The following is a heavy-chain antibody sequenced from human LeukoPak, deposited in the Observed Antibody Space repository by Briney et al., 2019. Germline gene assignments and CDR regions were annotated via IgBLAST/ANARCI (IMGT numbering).Heavy chain of an antibody. CDR3: ARSGEASGWNVGWFDP. V-gene: IGHV3-48*03. D-gene: IGHD6-19*01. Sequence: PGGSLRLSCAASGFTFSSYEMNWVRQAPGKGLEWVSYISSSGSTIYYADSVKGRFTISRDNAKNSLYLQMNSLRAEDTAVYYCARSGEASGWNVGWFDPWGQGTLVTVSS. CDR1: GFTFSSYE. J-gene: IGHJ5*02. CDR2: ISSSGSTI.